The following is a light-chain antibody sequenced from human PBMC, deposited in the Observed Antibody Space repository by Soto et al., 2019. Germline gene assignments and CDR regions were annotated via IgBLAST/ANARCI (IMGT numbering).Light chain of an antibody. J-gene: IGKJ4*01. CDR3: QQYQSLT. V-gene: IGKV3-20*01. CDR1: QSVSSRY. Sequence: EIGLTQSAATLSVCPGKRGNLXCRASQSVSSRYLAWYQRKPRQAPRLLIHGACSRVNGIPGRFSGSGSGTDFTLTITRLEPEDFAVYYCQQYQSLTFGGGTKVDIK. CDR2: GAC.